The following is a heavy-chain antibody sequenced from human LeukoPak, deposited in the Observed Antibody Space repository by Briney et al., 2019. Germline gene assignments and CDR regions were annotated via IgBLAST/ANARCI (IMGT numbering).Heavy chain of an antibody. Sequence: GESLKISCKGSGYSFTNYWIGWVRQMPGKGLEWMGIIYPGDSDTRYSPSFQGQVTISADKSISTAYLQWSSLKASDTAMYYCARNIFTNHPPTFLDFWGQGTLVTVSS. CDR1: GYSFTNYW. J-gene: IGHJ4*02. V-gene: IGHV5-51*01. CDR3: ARNIFTNHPPTFLDF. D-gene: IGHD3-9*01. CDR2: IYPGDSDT.